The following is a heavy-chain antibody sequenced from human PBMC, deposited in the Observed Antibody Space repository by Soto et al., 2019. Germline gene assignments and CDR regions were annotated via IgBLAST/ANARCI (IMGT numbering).Heavy chain of an antibody. CDR3: AKDVGNSYYYGMDV. CDR2: ISWNSGSI. J-gene: IGHJ6*02. CDR1: GFTFDDYA. Sequence: EVQLVESGGGLVQPGRSLRLSCAASGFTFDDYAMHWVRQAPGKGLEWVSGISWNSGSIGYADSVKGRFTISRDNAKNTLYLQMNSLRAEDTALYYCAKDVGNSYYYGMDVWGQGTTVTVSS. V-gene: IGHV3-9*01.